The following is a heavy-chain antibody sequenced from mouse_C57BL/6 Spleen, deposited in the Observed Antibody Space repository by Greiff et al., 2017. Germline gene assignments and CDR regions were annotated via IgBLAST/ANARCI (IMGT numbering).Heavy chain of an antibody. CDR3: ARVETLRSYFGC. D-gene: IGHD1-1*01. J-gene: IGHJ2*01. V-gene: IGHV1-50*01. CDR2: IDPSDSYT. CDR1: GYTFTSYW. Sequence: QVQLQQPGAELVKPGASVKLSCKASGYTFTSYWMQWVKQRPGQGLEWIGEIDPSDSYTNYNQKFKGKATLTVDTSSSTAYMQLSSLTSEDSAVYYCARVETLRSYFGCWGQGTTLTVAS.